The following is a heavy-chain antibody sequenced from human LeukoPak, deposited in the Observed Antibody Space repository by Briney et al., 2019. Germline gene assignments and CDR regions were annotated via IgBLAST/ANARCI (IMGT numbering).Heavy chain of an antibody. CDR2: LGTNGDS. Sequence: PGGSLRLSCVASGFSFSTYDMYWVRQAAGRGLEWVSALGTNGDSYYLGSVKGRFTISRDDGKNSLYLQMNSPGVEDTAVYYCTRELRGIASHYHGMDVWGQGTTVTVSS. CDR1: GFSFSTYD. V-gene: IGHV3-13*01. D-gene: IGHD6-6*01. CDR3: TRELRGIASHYHGMDV. J-gene: IGHJ6*02.